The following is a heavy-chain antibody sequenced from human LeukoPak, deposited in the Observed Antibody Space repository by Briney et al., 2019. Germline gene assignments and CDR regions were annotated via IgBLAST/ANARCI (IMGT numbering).Heavy chain of an antibody. CDR2: IYSGGIT. CDR3: ARGYFAVGAFDI. D-gene: IGHD3-3*01. CDR1: GFTVNDYY. J-gene: IGHJ3*02. V-gene: IGHV3-66*01. Sequence: GGSLRLSCAASGFTVNDYYMSWVRQAPGKGLEWVSIIYSGGITSYADSVKGRFTISRDNSKNTLYLQLNSLRAEDTAVYYCARGYFAVGAFDIWGQGTMVTVSS.